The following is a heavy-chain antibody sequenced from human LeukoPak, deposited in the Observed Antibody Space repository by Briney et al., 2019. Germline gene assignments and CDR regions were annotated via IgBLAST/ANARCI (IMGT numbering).Heavy chain of an antibody. CDR2: IYTSGST. CDR1: GGSISSGSYY. Sequence: PSETLSLTCTVSGGSISSGSYYWSWIRQPAGKGLEWIGRIYTSGSTNYNPSLKSRVTISVDTSKNQFSLKLSSVTAADTAVYYCARDGSVEMATISLGAFDIWGQGTMVTVSS. J-gene: IGHJ3*02. CDR3: ARDGSVEMATISLGAFDI. V-gene: IGHV4-61*02. D-gene: IGHD5-24*01.